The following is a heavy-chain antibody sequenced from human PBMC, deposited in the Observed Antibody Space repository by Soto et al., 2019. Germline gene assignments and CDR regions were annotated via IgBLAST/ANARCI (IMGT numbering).Heavy chain of an antibody. J-gene: IGHJ4*02. V-gene: IGHV1-8*01. CDR2: LNPKSGIT. Sequence: QVQLVQSGPEVKKPGASVKDYCKASGYNFTTYDFNWVRQAPGQGVEWMGWLNPKSGITGSAQKFHGRVPSNRDSPRSTVYMELNSLRPEDTALYYWARVAGSSDYWGQGTLVTVSS. D-gene: IGHD1-26*01. CDR1: GYNFTTYD. CDR3: ARVAGSSDY.